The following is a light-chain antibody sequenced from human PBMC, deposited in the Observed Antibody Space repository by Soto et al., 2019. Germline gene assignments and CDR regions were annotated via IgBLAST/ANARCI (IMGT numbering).Light chain of an antibody. CDR3: QQRSNWPLT. Sequence: EIVLTQSPATLSLSPGERATFSCRASQSVSSYLAWYQQKPGQAPRLLIYDASNRATGIPARFSGSGSGTDFTLTISSLEPEDFAVYYWQQRSNWPLTFGGGTKVEIK. CDR2: DAS. V-gene: IGKV3-11*01. J-gene: IGKJ4*01. CDR1: QSVSSY.